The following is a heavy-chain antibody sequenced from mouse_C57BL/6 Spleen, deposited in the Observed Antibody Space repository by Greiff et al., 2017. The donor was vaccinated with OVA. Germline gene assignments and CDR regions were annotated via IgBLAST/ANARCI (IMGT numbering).Heavy chain of an antibody. CDR3: ARGREDYSNYWYFDV. V-gene: IGHV5-16*01. J-gene: IGHJ1*03. CDR1: GFTFSDYY. CDR2: INYDGSST. D-gene: IGHD2-5*01. Sequence: EVKLMESEGGLVQPGSSMKLSCTASGFTFSDYYMAWVRQVPEKGLEWVANINYDGSSTYYLDSLKSRFIISRDNAKNILYLQMSSLKSEDTATYYCARGREDYSNYWYFDVWGTGTTVTVSA.